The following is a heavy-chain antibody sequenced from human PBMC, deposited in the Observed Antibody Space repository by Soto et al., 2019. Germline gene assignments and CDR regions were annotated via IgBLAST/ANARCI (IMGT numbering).Heavy chain of an antibody. Sequence: PGGSLSLSCAASGFTFSGYAMSWVRQAPGKGLEWVSSISNSGDRTFYADSVEGRFTISRDNSKNTLYLEMNSLRAGDTAIYYCIQGYFYDAWGQGTLVTVSS. CDR1: GFTFSGYA. CDR3: IQGYFYDA. J-gene: IGHJ4*02. V-gene: IGHV3-23*01. CDR2: ISNSGDRT. D-gene: IGHD3-22*01.